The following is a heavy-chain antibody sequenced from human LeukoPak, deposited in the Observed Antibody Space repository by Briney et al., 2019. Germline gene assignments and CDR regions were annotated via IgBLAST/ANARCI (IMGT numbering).Heavy chain of an antibody. CDR3: ASLTYYYDSSGYHSDY. CDR1: GYSISSGYY. D-gene: IGHD3-22*01. J-gene: IGHJ4*02. CDR2: IYYSGST. Sequence: SETLSLTCTVSGYSISSGYYWGWIRQPPGKGLEWIGYIYYSGSTNFNPSLKSRVTISVDTSKNQFSLKLSSVTAADTAVYYCASLTYYYDSSGYHSDYWGQGTLVTVSS. V-gene: IGHV4-61*05.